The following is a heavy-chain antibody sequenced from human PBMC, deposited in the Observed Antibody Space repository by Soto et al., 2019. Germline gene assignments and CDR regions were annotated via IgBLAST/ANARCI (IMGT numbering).Heavy chain of an antibody. J-gene: IGHJ3*01. CDR1: GFTLDTYG. D-gene: IGHD2-21*01. CDR2: SWHDGGHL. Sequence: QEQLVESGGGMVQPGGSLRLSCAVSGFTLDTYGMHWVRQAAGQGLEWVAVSWHDGGHLDYADSVRGRFTVFRDDSKNTLFLEMNGLRGDDTAVYYCARDWGACTPGECYSHGFDLWGQGTLVTVSS. CDR3: ARDWGACTPGECYSHGFDL. V-gene: IGHV3-33*01.